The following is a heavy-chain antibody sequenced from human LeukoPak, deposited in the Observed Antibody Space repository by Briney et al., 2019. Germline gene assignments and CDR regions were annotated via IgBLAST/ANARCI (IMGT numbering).Heavy chain of an antibody. D-gene: IGHD3-22*01. V-gene: IGHV4-30-2*01. CDR1: GGSISSGGYS. CDR2: IYHSGST. Sequence: SETLSLTCTVSGGSISSGGYSWSWIRQPPGKGLEWIGYIYHSGSTYYNPSLKSRVTISVDRSKNQFSLKLSSVTAADTAVYYCASARDYYDSSGYWGYYYGMDVWGQGTTVTVSS. J-gene: IGHJ6*02. CDR3: ASARDYYDSSGYWGYYYGMDV.